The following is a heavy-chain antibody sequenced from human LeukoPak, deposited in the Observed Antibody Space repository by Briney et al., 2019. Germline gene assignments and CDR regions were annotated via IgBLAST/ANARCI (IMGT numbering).Heavy chain of an antibody. CDR2: ISGSSGYT. Sequence: GGSLRLSCAASGFTFSDYYMSWVRQAPGKGLEWVSYISGSSGYTKYADSVTGRFTISRDNAKNSLYLQVNSLRAEDTAVYYCARGTGTTAYFDYWGQGTPVTVSS. CDR3: ARGTGTTAYFDY. J-gene: IGHJ4*02. D-gene: IGHD1-1*01. V-gene: IGHV3-11*06. CDR1: GFTFSDYY.